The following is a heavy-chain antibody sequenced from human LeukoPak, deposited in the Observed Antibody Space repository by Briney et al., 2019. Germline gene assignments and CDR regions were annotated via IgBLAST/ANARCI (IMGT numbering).Heavy chain of an antibody. Sequence: GGSLRLSCVASGFTFSPYSMSGVRQAPGKGLEWISYISNSVSTTYYADSVKGRFTISRDNAKNSVYLQMNSLRVEDTGVYYCTTYGRDGYKGYYWGQGTQVTVSS. J-gene: IGHJ4*02. V-gene: IGHV3-48*04. CDR1: GFTFSPYS. CDR2: ISNSVSTT. CDR3: TTYGRDGYKGYY. D-gene: IGHD5-24*01.